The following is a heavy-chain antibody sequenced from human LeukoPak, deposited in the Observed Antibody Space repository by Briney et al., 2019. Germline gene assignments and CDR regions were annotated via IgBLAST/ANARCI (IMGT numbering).Heavy chain of an antibody. D-gene: IGHD1-26*01. CDR1: GYTFPTYW. J-gene: IGHJ4*02. Sequence: GESLKISCKGSGYTFPTYWIAWVRQMPGKGLEWMGIIFPGDSETRYSPSFQGQVTISADKSINTAYLQWSSLKTSDTAMYYCARPGPLVGAILYFDYWGQGTLVTVSS. CDR2: IFPGDSET. CDR3: ARPGPLVGAILYFDY. V-gene: IGHV5-51*01.